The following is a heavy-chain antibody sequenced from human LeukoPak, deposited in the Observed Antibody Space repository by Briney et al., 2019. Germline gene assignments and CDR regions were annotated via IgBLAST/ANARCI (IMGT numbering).Heavy chain of an antibody. CDR2: ICHSGST. CDR3: ARVCCYSDWGSSPNWFGT. J-gene: IGHJ5*02. D-gene: IGHD3-10*01. Sequence: SETLSLTCTVSGDSVSITYCWGWIGPPPGKGLDWIGFICHSGSTYYNPSLKSRVTISLDTSKNQFSLRLSSVTAADPAIYFCARVCCYSDWGSSPNWFGTTGQGTLVT. CDR1: GDSVSITYC. V-gene: IGHV4-38-2*02.